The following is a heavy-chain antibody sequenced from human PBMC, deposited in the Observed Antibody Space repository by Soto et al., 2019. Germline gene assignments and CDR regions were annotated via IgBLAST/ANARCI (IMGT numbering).Heavy chain of an antibody. J-gene: IGHJ4*02. D-gene: IGHD6-19*01. CDR2: IYYSGST. Sequence: QVQLQESGPGLVKPSQTLSLTCTVSGGSISSGGYYWSWIRQHPGKGLEWIGYIYYSGSTYYNPSLKSRVTISVHTSKSQFSLKLRSVTAADTAVYYCARSIAVAGWGHWGQGTLVTVSS. V-gene: IGHV4-31*03. CDR1: GGSISSGGYY. CDR3: ARSIAVAGWGH.